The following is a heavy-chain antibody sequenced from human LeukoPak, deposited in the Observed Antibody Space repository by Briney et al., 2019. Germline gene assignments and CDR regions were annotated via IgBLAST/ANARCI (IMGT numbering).Heavy chain of an antibody. V-gene: IGHV3-23*01. CDR3: AKGGLVHRFDP. Sequence: PGGSLRLSCAASGFTFSSYSMNWVRQAPGKGLEWVSAISGSGGSTYYADSVKGRFTISRDNSKNTLCLQMNSLRADDTAVYYCAKGGLVHRFDPWGQGTLVSVSS. CDR2: ISGSGGST. J-gene: IGHJ5*02. CDR1: GFTFSSYS.